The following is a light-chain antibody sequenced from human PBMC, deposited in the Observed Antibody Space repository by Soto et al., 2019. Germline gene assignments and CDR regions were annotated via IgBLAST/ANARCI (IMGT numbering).Light chain of an antibody. V-gene: IGKV3-20*01. CDR2: GAS. Sequence: IVLTQSPGTLSLSPGERAILSCRASQSVTSNYLAWYQQKPGQAPWLLIFGASIRATGLPDRFSGSGSGTDFTLTISRLEPEDFAVYYCQQYGSSPGTFGQGTKVDIK. J-gene: IGKJ1*01. CDR1: QSVTSNY. CDR3: QQYGSSPGT.